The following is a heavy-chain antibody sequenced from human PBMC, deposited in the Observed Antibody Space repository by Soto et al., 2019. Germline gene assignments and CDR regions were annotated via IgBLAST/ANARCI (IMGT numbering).Heavy chain of an antibody. CDR3: ASLLHAWKNVGWFDP. CDR1: GGSISSDDYY. V-gene: IGHV4-39*02. D-gene: IGHD2-15*01. Sequence: KTXERLCRSGAVSGGSISSDDYYWGWIRQPPGKGLEWIGNLYYDENTSYETVYYNPSLKSRVTISVDSSKNHFSLKLSSVTAADTAVYYCASLLHAWKNVGWFDPWGPGTLVTSPQ. J-gene: IGHJ5*02. CDR2: LYYDENT.